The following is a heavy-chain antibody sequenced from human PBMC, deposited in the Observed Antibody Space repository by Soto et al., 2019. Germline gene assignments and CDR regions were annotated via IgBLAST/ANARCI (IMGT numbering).Heavy chain of an antibody. CDR2: ISYDGSNK. CDR3: ARDQGDIVVVVAAPDY. Sequence: QVQLVESGGGVVQPGRSLRLSCAASGFTFSSYAMHWVRQAPGKGLEWVAVISYDGSNKYYADSVKGRFTISRDNSKNTLYLQMNSLRAEDTAVYYCARDQGDIVVVVAAPDYWGQGTLVTVSS. D-gene: IGHD2-15*01. V-gene: IGHV3-30-3*01. J-gene: IGHJ4*02. CDR1: GFTFSSYA.